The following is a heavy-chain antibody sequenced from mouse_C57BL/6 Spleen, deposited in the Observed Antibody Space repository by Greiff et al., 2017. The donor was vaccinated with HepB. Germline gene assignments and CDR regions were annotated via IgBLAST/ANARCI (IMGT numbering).Heavy chain of an antibody. CDR2: ISSGSSTI. CDR1: GFTFSDYG. V-gene: IGHV5-17*01. CDR3: ARDYYGSSYLYAMDY. Sequence: DVKLVESGGGLVKPGGSLKLSCAASGFTFSDYGMHWVRQAPEKGLEWVAYISSGSSTIYYADTVKGRFTISRDNAKNTLFLQMTSLRSEDTATYYCARDYYGSSYLYAMDYWGQGTSVTVSS. J-gene: IGHJ4*01. D-gene: IGHD1-1*01.